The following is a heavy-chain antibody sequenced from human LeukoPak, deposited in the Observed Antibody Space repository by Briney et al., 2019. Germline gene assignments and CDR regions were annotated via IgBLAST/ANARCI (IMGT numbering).Heavy chain of an antibody. D-gene: IGHD3-3*01. CDR2: INHSGST. CDR1: GGSFSGYY. J-gene: IGHJ6*03. Sequence: PSETLSLTCAVYGGSFSGYYWSWIRQPPGKGLEWIGEINHSGSTNYNPSLKSRVTISVDTSKNQFSLKLSPVTAADTAVYYCARAYYDFWSGRSLGYSYYYMDVWGKGTTVTVSS. CDR3: ARAYYDFWSGRSLGYSYYYMDV. V-gene: IGHV4-34*01.